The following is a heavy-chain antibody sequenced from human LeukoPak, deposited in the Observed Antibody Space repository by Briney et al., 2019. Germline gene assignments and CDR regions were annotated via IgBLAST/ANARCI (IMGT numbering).Heavy chain of an antibody. Sequence: SETLSLTCTVSGGSISSSSYYWGWIRQPPRKGLEWIGSIYYNGNTYYNPSLKSRVTISVDTSKNQFSLKLSSVTAADTAVYYCARVVIVVVPAARTNNWFDPWGQGTLVTVSS. V-gene: IGHV4-39*01. CDR3: ARVVIVVVPAARTNNWFDP. CDR1: GGSISSSSYY. J-gene: IGHJ5*02. D-gene: IGHD2-2*01. CDR2: IYYNGNT.